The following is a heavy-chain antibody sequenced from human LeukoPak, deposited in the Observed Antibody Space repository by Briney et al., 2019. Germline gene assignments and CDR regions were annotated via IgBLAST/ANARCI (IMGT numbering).Heavy chain of an antibody. Sequence: KASETLSLTCTVSGGSISDYYWSWIRQPPGKRPEWIGYYYNSGNTNYNPSLRSRVTISVDTSKNQFSLKLNSVTAADTAVYYCARYMGSWSGHAFDIWGQGTMVTVSS. CDR2: YYNSGNT. J-gene: IGHJ3*02. CDR3: ARYMGSWSGHAFDI. V-gene: IGHV4-59*08. D-gene: IGHD1-26*01. CDR1: GGSISDYY.